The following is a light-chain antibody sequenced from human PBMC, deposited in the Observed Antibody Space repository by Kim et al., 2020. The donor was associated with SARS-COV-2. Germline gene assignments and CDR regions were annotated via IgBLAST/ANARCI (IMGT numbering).Light chain of an antibody. CDR1: QSISSW. CDR2: KAS. CDR3: QQCNSYS. Sequence: DIQMTQSPSTLSASVGDRVTITCRASQSISSWLAWYQKKPGKAPKLLIYKASSLESGVPSRFSGSGSGTEFTLTISSLQPDDFATYYCQQCNSYSFGQGTKLEI. J-gene: IGKJ2*01. V-gene: IGKV1-5*03.